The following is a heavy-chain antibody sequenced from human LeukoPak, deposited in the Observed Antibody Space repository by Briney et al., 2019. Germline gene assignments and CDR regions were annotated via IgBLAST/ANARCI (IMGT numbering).Heavy chain of an antibody. V-gene: IGHV1-69*04. D-gene: IGHD5-18*01. J-gene: IGHJ4*02. CDR1: QDPFTTYA. Sequence: VKLSYTASQDPFTTYAISWWPHSPGHGLKCMGRSIPIFGIANYAQKFHGRVTITADKTTSTAYMELSSLRSEDTAVYYCARCGYSYGYFDYWGQGTLVTVSS. CDR3: ARCGYSYGYFDY. CDR2: SIPIFGIA.